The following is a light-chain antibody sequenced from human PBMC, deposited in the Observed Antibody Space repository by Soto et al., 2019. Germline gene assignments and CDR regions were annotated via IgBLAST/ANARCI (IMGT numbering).Light chain of an antibody. Sequence: DLVMTQSPLSLPVTPGEPASISCRSSQSLLHSNGYNYLDWYLQKPGQSPQLLIYLGSNRASGVLDRFSGSESGTDFTLKISRVEAEDVGVYYCMQALQTPNTFGQGTKLEIK. V-gene: IGKV2-28*01. CDR3: MQALQTPNT. CDR1: QSLLHSNGYNY. J-gene: IGKJ2*01. CDR2: LGS.